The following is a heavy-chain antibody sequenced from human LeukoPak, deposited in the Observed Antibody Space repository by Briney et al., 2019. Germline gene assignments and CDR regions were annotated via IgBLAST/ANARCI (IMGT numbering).Heavy chain of an antibody. CDR3: AKAPVTSCRGAFRYPFDY. Sequence: GGSLRLSCAASGFTFSSYAMSWVRQAPGKGLEWVSAMSSSDNGRYYAASVRGRFTISRDTSRSTLYLQMNSLRAEDAAVYYCAKAPVTSCRGAFRYPFDYWGQGTLVTVSS. CDR2: MSSSDNGR. V-gene: IGHV3-23*01. J-gene: IGHJ4*02. D-gene: IGHD2-15*01. CDR1: GFTFSSYA.